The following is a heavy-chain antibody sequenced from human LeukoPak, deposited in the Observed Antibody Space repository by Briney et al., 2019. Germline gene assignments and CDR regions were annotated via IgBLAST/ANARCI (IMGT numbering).Heavy chain of an antibody. Sequence: SETLSLTCAVYGGSFSGYYWSWIRQPPGKGLEWIGEVNHSGSTNYNPSLRSRVTISVDTSKNQFSLKLSSVTAADTAVYSCARPSYSSSWYGFAAFDIWGQGTMVTVSS. CDR1: GGSFSGYY. V-gene: IGHV4-34*01. D-gene: IGHD6-13*01. J-gene: IGHJ3*02. CDR2: VNHSGST. CDR3: ARPSYSSSWYGFAAFDI.